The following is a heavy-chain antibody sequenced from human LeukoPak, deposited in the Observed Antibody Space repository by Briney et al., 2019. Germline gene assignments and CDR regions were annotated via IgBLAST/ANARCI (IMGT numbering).Heavy chain of an antibody. CDR1: GGSISSISHH. CDR3: ARDHGRYGSGTPDY. V-gene: IGHV4-39*07. Sequence: SETLSLTCTVSGGSISSISHHWGWIRQPPGKGLEWIGSIYYSGTTYYNPSLKSRVTISVDKSKNQFSLKLSSVTAADTAVYYCARDHGRYGSGTPDYWGQGTLVTVSS. J-gene: IGHJ4*02. CDR2: IYYSGTT. D-gene: IGHD3-10*01.